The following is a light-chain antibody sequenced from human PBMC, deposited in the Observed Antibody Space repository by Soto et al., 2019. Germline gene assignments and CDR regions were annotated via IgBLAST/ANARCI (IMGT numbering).Light chain of an antibody. CDR2: SNN. V-gene: IGLV1-44*01. J-gene: IGLJ2*01. Sequence: QSVPTQPPSASGTPGQRVTISCSGSSSNIGINTVNWYQQLPGTAPKLVIYSNNERPSGVSDRFSGSKSGTSASLAITGLQAEDEADYYCQSYDSSLSGYVVFGGGTKLTVL. CDR3: QSYDSSLSGYVV. CDR1: SSNIGINT.